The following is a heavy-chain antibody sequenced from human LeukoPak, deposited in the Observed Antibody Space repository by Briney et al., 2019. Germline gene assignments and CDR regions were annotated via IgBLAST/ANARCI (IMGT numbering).Heavy chain of an antibody. CDR1: GGSFSGYY. Sequence: SETLSLTCAVYGGSFSGYYWSWIRQPPGKGLEWIGEINHSGSTNYNPSLKSRVTISVDTSKNQSSLKLSSVTAADTAVYYCAASVVVVAARDCWGQGTLVTVSS. CDR2: INHSGST. CDR3: AASVVVVAARDC. V-gene: IGHV4-34*01. J-gene: IGHJ4*02. D-gene: IGHD2-15*01.